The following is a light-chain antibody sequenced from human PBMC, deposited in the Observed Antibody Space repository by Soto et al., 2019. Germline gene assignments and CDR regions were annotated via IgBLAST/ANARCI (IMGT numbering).Light chain of an antibody. J-gene: IGLJ3*02. CDR2: DTS. CDR3: LLYYGAAQGV. V-gene: IGLV7-46*01. CDR1: TGTVTSGHY. Sequence: QAVVTQETSMSVSPGGTVTLTCGSSTGTVTSGHYPYWFQQKPGQAPRTLIYDTSNKQSWTPARFSGSLLGGKAALTLSGAQPEDEADYYCLLYYGAAQGVFGGGTKLTVL.